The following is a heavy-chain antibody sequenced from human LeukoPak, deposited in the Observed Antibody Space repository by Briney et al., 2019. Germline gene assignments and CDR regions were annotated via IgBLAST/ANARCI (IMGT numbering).Heavy chain of an antibody. CDR3: ARGSDRGVGSWFDP. V-gene: IGHV3-21*01. CDR2: ISSSSSYI. CDR1: GFTFSSYT. J-gene: IGHJ5*02. D-gene: IGHD3-10*01. Sequence: PGGSLRLSCAASGFTFSSYTIHWVRQAPGKGLEWVSSISSSSSYIYYADSVRGRFTISRDNAKNSLYLQMNSLRAEDTAVYYCARGSDRGVGSWFDPWGQGTLVTVSS.